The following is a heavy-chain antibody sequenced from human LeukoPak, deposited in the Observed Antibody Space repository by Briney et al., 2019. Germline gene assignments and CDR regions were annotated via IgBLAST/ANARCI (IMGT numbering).Heavy chain of an antibody. Sequence: GGSLRLSCAASGFTLSPYTMNWVRQAPGKRLEWVSSITSTSSYVFYADSVKGRFTISRDNAKNSLYLQINSLRAEDTAVYYCARLSTDYYYMDVWGKGTTVTISS. CDR2: ITSTSSYV. J-gene: IGHJ6*03. V-gene: IGHV3-21*01. CDR3: ARLSTDYYYMDV. D-gene: IGHD4/OR15-4a*01. CDR1: GFTLSPYT.